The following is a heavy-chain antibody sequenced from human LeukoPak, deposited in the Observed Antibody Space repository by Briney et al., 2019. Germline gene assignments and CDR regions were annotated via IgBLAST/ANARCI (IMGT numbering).Heavy chain of an antibody. V-gene: IGHV3-23*01. D-gene: IGHD2-2*01. CDR2: ITGSGGTT. J-gene: IGHJ6*02. Sequence: GGSLRLSCAASGFTFSSYAMTWVRQAPGKGLEWVSTITGSGGTTYYADSVKGRFTISRDNSKNTLYLQMNSLRAEDTALYYCAKAVYQLLSYEFYYYYGMDVWGQGTTVTVSS. CDR3: AKAVYQLLSYEFYYYYGMDV. CDR1: GFTFSSYA.